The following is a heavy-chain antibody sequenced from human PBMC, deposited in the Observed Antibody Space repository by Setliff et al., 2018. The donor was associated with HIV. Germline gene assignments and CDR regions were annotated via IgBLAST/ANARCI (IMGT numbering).Heavy chain of an antibody. D-gene: IGHD3-3*01. CDR2: IWYDASKK. Sequence: PGGSLRLSCAASGFTFNSYGMHWVRQAPGKGLEWVALIWYDASKKEYADSVKGRFNILRDDSKKTVDLQMNSLRADDTAVYYCVKDVVKFWSGSGALDFWGPGTLVTVS. CDR3: VKDVVKFWSGSGALDF. CDR1: GFTFNSYG. J-gene: IGHJ4*02. V-gene: IGHV3-33*06.